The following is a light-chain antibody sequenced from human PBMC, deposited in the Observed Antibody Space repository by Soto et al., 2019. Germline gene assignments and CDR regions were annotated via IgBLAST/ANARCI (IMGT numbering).Light chain of an antibody. CDR1: QDVGKW. Sequence: DIQMTQSPPSVSASVGDRVTITCRASQDVGKWLAWYQQKPGQAPTLLIHGASSLHSGVPPRYSGSGYGTDFTLTISSLQPEDFATYYCQQANSFPITFGQGTRLEIK. CDR2: GAS. J-gene: IGKJ5*01. V-gene: IGKV1-12*01. CDR3: QQANSFPIT.